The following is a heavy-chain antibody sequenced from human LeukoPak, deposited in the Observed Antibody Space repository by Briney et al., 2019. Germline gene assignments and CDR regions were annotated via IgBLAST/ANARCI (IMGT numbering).Heavy chain of an antibody. J-gene: IGHJ6*02. CDR2: IYYSGST. D-gene: IGHD1-26*01. CDR1: GGSISSYY. Sequence: PSETLSLTCTVSGGSISSYYWSWIRQPPGKGLEWIGYIYYSGSTNYNPSLKSRVTISVDTSKNQFSLKLSSVTAADTVVYYCARLVGATDYYYYYGMDVWGQGTTVTVSS. CDR3: ARLVGATDYYYYYGMDV. V-gene: IGHV4-59*08.